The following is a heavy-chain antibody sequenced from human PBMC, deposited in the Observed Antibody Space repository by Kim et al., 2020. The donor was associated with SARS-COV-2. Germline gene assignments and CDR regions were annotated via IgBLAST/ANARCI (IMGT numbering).Heavy chain of an antibody. CDR3: AKGGSYCRTGSCYGPNWFDP. CDR1: GFSFSSYA. Sequence: GGSLRLSCAASGFSFSSYAMNWVRQAPGKGLEWVSSISGPGDSTYYTDSVRGRFTISRDNSKDTVFMEINSLRAEDTAIYYCAKGGSYCRTGSCYGPNWFDPWGQGNLVTVSS. V-gene: IGHV3-23*01. CDR2: ISGPGDST. D-gene: IGHD2-2*01. J-gene: IGHJ5*02.